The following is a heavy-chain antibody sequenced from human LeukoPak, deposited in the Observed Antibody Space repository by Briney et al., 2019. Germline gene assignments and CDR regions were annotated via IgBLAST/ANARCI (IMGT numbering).Heavy chain of an antibody. CDR1: EFTFSSYA. CDR3: AKDYYYDFWSGYYMG. CDR2: ISGSGGST. Sequence: PTGGSLRLSCVVSEFTFSSYAMSWVRQAPGKGLEWVSAISGSGGSTYYADSVKGRFTISRDNSKNTLYLQMNSLRAEDTAVYYCAKDYYYDFWSGYYMGWGQGTLVTVSS. D-gene: IGHD3-3*01. V-gene: IGHV3-23*01. J-gene: IGHJ4*02.